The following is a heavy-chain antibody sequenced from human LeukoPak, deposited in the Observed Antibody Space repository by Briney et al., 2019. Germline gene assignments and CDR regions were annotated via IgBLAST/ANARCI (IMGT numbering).Heavy chain of an antibody. CDR1: GGSISSYY. J-gene: IGHJ6*02. V-gene: IGHV4-59*01. CDR2: IYYSGST. CDR3: ARVGPYDFWSGYSLIQSGMGV. Sequence: SETLSLTCTVSGGSISSYYWSWIRQPPGKGLEWIGYIYYSGSTNYNPSLKSRVTISVDTSKNQFSLKLSSVTAADTAVYYCARVGPYDFWSGYSLIQSGMGVWGQGTTVTVSS. D-gene: IGHD3-3*01.